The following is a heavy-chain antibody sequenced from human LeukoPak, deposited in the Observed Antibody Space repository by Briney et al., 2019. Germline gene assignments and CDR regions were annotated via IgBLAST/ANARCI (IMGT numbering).Heavy chain of an antibody. CDR1: GGTFSSYA. CDR3: ATSVNYSGYDSGY. CDR2: IIPILGIA. D-gene: IGHD5-12*01. V-gene: IGHV1-69*04. Sequence: SVKVSCKASGGTFSSYAISWVRQAPGQGLEWMGRIIPILGIANYAQKFQGRVTITADKSTSTAYMELSSLRSEDTAVYYCATSVNYSGYDSGYWGQGTLVTVSS. J-gene: IGHJ4*02.